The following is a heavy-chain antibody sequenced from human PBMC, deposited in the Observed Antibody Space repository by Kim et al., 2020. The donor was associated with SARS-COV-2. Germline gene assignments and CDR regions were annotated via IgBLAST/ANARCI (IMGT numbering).Heavy chain of an antibody. V-gene: IGHV5-10-1*01. D-gene: IGHD1-26*01. Sequence: TNYSPSFQGHVTISADKSISTAYLQWSSLKASDTAMYYCATAPKWEPTGYWGQGTLVTVSS. J-gene: IGHJ4*02. CDR3: ATAPKWEPTGY. CDR2: T.